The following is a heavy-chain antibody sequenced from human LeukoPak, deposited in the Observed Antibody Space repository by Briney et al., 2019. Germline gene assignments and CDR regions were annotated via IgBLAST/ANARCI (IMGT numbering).Heavy chain of an antibody. CDR1: GGTFSSYG. D-gene: IGHD4-11*01. V-gene: IGHV1-69*04. Sequence: ASVKVSCKASGGTFSSYGISWVRQAPGQGLEWMGRIIPILGIANYAQKFQGRVTISADKSTSTGYMELSSLRSEDTAVYYCAREGLDVTTQIYYNGVDVWGQGTTVTVSS. J-gene: IGHJ6*02. CDR3: AREGLDVTTQIYYNGVDV. CDR2: IIPILGIA.